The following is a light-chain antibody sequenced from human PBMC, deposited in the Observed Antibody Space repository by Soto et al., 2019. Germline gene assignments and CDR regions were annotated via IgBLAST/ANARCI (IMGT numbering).Light chain of an antibody. V-gene: IGKV1-9*01. CDR1: QGINTF. Sequence: IQLTQSHSSRSASVGARVTITCRASQGINTFLAWYQQKAGKAPKLLIYAASTLQSGVPSRFSGSGSGTDFTLTISSLQSEDFATYYCQQLNSYPITFGQGTRLEIK. CDR3: QQLNSYPIT. CDR2: AAS. J-gene: IGKJ5*01.